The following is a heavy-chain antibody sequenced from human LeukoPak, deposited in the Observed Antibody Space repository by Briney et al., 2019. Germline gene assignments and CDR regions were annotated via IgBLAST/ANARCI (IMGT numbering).Heavy chain of an antibody. V-gene: IGHV1-18*01. CDR2: ISAYNGNT. D-gene: IGHD3-22*01. CDR1: AYTFTIYD. J-gene: IGHJ6*03. CDR3: ARGSYYDSPPGDYYYYYYMDV. Sequence: ASVTVSFTSSAYTFTIYDISWVRQAPGQGMERMGWISAYNGNTNYAQKLQGRVTMTTDTSTSTAYMELRSLRSDDTAVYYCARGSYYDSPPGDYYYYYYMDVWGKGTTVTVSS.